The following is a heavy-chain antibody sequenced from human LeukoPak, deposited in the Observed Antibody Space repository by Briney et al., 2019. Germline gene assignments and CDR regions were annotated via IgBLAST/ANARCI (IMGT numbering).Heavy chain of an antibody. D-gene: IGHD3/OR15-3a*01. CDR2: INHSGGT. J-gene: IGHJ6*02. Sequence: SETLSLTCAVYGGSFSGYYWSWIRQPPGKGLEWIGEINHSGGTNYNPSLKSRVTISVDTSKNQFSLKLSSVTAADTAVYYCARRGLYYYYGMDVWGQGTTVTVSS. CDR3: ARRGLYYYYGMDV. V-gene: IGHV4-34*01. CDR1: GGSFSGYY.